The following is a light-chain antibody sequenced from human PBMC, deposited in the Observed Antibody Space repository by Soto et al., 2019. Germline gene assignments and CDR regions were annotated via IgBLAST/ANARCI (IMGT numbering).Light chain of an antibody. Sequence: DIVMTQSPATLSVSPGERATLSCRASQSISSNLAWYQQKPGQAPRLLIYGASTRATGIPARFSGSGSETDFTLTITSLQSEDFAVYHCQQYSDWPITFGQGTRLEIK. V-gene: IGKV3-15*01. CDR1: QSISSN. CDR2: GAS. CDR3: QQYSDWPIT. J-gene: IGKJ5*01.